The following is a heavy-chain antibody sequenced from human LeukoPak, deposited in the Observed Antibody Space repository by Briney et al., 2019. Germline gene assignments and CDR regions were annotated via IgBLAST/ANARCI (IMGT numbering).Heavy chain of an antibody. J-gene: IGHJ3*02. Sequence: PGRSLRLSCAASGFTFSSYAVHWVRQVPGKGLEWVAVISYDGSYKYYADSVKGRFTISRDNSKNTLYLQMNSLRAEDTAVYYCAVLIVVVITRDAFDIWGQGTMVTVSS. V-gene: IGHV3-30*04. CDR3: AVLIVVVITRDAFDI. D-gene: IGHD3-22*01. CDR1: GFTFSSYA. CDR2: ISYDGSYK.